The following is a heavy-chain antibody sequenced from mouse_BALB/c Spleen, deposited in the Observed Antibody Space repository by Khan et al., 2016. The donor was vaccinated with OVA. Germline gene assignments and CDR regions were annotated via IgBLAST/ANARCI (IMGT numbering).Heavy chain of an antibody. Sequence: QLQESGAELARPGASVKMSCKASGYTFTSYTIHWIKKRPGQGLEWIGYINPSNGYTNYNQKFKDKATLTTDKSSTTAYLQLSSLTSDDSAVYNCVRDGAYHRNDGWFAYWGQGTLVTVSA. D-gene: IGHD2-14*01. CDR1: GYTFTSYT. CDR2: INPSNGYT. CDR3: VRDGAYHRNDGWFAY. J-gene: IGHJ3*01. V-gene: IGHV1-4*01.